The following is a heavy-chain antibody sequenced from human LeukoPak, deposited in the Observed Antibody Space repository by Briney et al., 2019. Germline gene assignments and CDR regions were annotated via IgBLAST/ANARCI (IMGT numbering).Heavy chain of an antibody. J-gene: IGHJ5*02. CDR3: ARVGREAGYLLFDP. Sequence: PSETLSLTCTVSGGSISSSSYYWGWIRQPPGKGLEWIGSIYYSGSTNYNPSLKSRVTISVDKSKNQFSLKLSSVTAADTAVYYCARVGREAGYLLFDPWGQGTLVTVSS. D-gene: IGHD3-9*01. CDR1: GGSISSSSYY. CDR2: IYYSGST. V-gene: IGHV4-39*07.